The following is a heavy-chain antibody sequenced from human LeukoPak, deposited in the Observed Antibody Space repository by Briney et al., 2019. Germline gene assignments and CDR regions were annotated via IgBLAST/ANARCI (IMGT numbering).Heavy chain of an antibody. CDR2: IYYSGST. CDR1: GGSISSYY. V-gene: IGHV4-59*08. D-gene: IGHD3-10*01. J-gene: IGHJ3*02. CDR3: ARRGIRGLQWPLAFDI. Sequence: PSETLSLTCTVSGGSISSYYWSWIRQPPGKGLEWIGYIYYSGSTNYNPSLKSRVTISVDTSKNQFSLKLSSVTAADTAVYYCARRGIRGLQWPLAFDIWGQGTMVTVSS.